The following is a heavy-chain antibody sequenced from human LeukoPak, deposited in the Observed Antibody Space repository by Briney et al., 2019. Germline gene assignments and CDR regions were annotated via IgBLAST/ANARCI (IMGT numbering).Heavy chain of an antibody. CDR1: GFSLGTYW. D-gene: IGHD1-26*01. Sequence: GGSLRLSCAASGFSLGTYWMHWVRQAPGKGLVWVSRINSDGSSTRYADSVKGRFTISRDNAKNTLYLQMNSLRAEDTAVYYCARAGLGSYSTWGPGTLVTVSS. CDR2: INSDGSST. V-gene: IGHV3-74*01. CDR3: ARAGLGSYST. J-gene: IGHJ5*02.